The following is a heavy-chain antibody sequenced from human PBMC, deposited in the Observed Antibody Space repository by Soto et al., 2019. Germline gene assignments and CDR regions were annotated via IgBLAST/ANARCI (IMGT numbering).Heavy chain of an antibody. CDR3: ARRAGYYYDSSGFWYFDL. V-gene: IGHV4-39*01. CDR1: GGSISSSSYY. D-gene: IGHD3-22*01. Sequence: SETLSLTCTVSGGSISSSSYYWGWIRQPPGKGLEWIGSIYYSGSTYYNPSLKSRVTISADTSKNQFSLKLSSVTAADTAVYYCARRAGYYYDSSGFWYFDLWGRGTLVTVSS. CDR2: IYYSGST. J-gene: IGHJ2*01.